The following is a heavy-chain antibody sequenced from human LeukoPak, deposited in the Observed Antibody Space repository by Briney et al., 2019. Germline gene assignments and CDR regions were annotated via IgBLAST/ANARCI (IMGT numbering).Heavy chain of an antibody. Sequence: GGYLRLSCAASGFTFSSYSMNWVRQAQGKGLEWVSSISSSSSYIYYADSVKGRFTISRDNSKNTLYLQMNSLRAEDTAVYYCAKDPYYYYDSSGYPNFDYWGQGTLVTVSS. D-gene: IGHD3-22*01. V-gene: IGHV3-21*01. J-gene: IGHJ4*02. CDR2: ISSSSSYI. CDR1: GFTFSSYS. CDR3: AKDPYYYYDSSGYPNFDY.